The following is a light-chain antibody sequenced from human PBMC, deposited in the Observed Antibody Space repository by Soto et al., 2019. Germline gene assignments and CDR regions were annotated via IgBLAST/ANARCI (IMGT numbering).Light chain of an antibody. CDR1: SSDVGGYNC. V-gene: IGLV2-14*01. CDR3: SSYTSTSPVV. Sequence: QSALTQPASVSGSPGQSITISCTGTSSDVGGYNCVSWYQQHPDKAPKLMIFEVSNRPSGVSNRFSGSKSGNTASLTISGLQAEDEADYYCSSYTSTSPVVFGGGTKLTVL. CDR2: EVS. J-gene: IGLJ2*01.